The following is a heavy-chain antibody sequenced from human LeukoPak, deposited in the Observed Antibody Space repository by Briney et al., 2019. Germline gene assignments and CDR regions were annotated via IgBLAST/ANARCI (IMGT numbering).Heavy chain of an antibody. J-gene: IGHJ4*02. CDR3: ARHQFRGRSSLFDF. D-gene: IGHD1-26*01. CDR1: GGSVSDINYF. CDR2: IYYSGDT. Sequence: PSETLSLTCTVSGGSVSDINYFWGWIRQPPGKGLGWIGSIYYSGDTYYNPSLKSRVTISVDTSKNQFSLKLYSVPAADTAVYYCARHQFRGRSSLFDFWGQGTLVTVSS. V-gene: IGHV4-39*01.